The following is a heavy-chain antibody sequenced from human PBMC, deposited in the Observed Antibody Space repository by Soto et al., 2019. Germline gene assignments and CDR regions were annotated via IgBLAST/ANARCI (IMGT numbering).Heavy chain of an antibody. J-gene: IGHJ6*02. CDR3: AKGHIVATLRGNYGMDV. CDR1: GFTFDDYT. CDR2: ISWGGGST. Sequence: EVQLVESGGVVVQPGGSLRLSCAASGFTFDDYTMHWVRQAPGKGLEWVSLISWGGGSTYYADSVKGRFTISRDNSKNSLYLQMNSLRTDDTPLYYCAKGHIVATLRGNYGMDVWGQGTTVTVSS. V-gene: IGHV3-43*01. D-gene: IGHD5-12*01.